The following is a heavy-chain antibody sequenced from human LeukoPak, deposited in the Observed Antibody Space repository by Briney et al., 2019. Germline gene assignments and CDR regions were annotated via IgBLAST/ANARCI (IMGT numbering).Heavy chain of an antibody. CDR3: ARDLRREYYCDSSGYYFHY. V-gene: IGHV1-18*01. J-gene: IGHJ4*02. CDR1: GYTFTSYG. D-gene: IGHD3-22*01. CDR2: ISAYNGNT. Sequence: ASVKVSCKASGYTFTSYGISWVQQAPGQGLEWMGWISAYNGNTNYAQKLQGRVTMTTDTSTSTAYMELRSLRSDDTAVYYCARDLRREYYCDSSGYYFHYWGQGTLVTVSS.